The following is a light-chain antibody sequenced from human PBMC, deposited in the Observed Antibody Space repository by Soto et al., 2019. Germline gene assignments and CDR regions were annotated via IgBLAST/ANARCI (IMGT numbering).Light chain of an antibody. Sequence: QSALTQPASVSGSPGQSITISCTGTSSDVGGYNYVSWYQQHPGKAPKRMIYDVSNRSSGVSNRFSGSKSGNTASLTISGLQAEDEADYYCSSYTSSSTLLYVFGTGTKVTVL. CDR3: SSYTSSSTLLYV. V-gene: IGLV2-14*01. CDR2: DVS. CDR1: SSDVGGYNY. J-gene: IGLJ1*01.